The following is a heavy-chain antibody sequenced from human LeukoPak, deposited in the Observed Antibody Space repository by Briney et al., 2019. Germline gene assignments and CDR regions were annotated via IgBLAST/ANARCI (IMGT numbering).Heavy chain of an antibody. CDR3: ARRAGAYSHPYDY. CDR2: IYSGTT. D-gene: IGHD4/OR15-4a*01. Sequence: GGSLRLSCTVSGFTVSSNSMSWVRQAPGKGLEWASFIYSGTTRYSDSVKGRFTISRDNSKNTLYLQMNSLRAEDTAVYYCARRAGAYSHPYDYWGQGTLVTVSS. J-gene: IGHJ4*02. V-gene: IGHV3-53*01. CDR1: GFTVSSNS.